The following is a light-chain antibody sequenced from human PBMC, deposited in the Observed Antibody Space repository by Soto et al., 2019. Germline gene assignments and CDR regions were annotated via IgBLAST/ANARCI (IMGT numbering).Light chain of an antibody. V-gene: IGKV1-5*03. CDR3: QQYNSYRAWT. CDR1: QSISSR. J-gene: IGKJ1*01. CDR2: KAS. Sequence: DIQMTQSPSTLSASLGDRVTITCRASQSISSRLAWYQQKPGQAPKLLIYKASTLASGVPPSFSGSGSGTEFALTISSLQPDDFATYYCQQYNSYRAWTFGQGTKVEIK.